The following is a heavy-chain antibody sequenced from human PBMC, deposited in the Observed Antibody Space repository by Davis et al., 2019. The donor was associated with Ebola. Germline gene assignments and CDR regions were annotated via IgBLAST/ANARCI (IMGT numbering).Heavy chain of an antibody. CDR1: GYSFTSYW. J-gene: IGHJ4*02. CDR3: ARLDGPYSSSPWYFDY. Sequence: GESLKISCKGSGYSFTSYWIGWVRQLPGKSLEWMGIIYPGDSDTRYSPSFQGQVTISADKSISTAYLQWSSLKASDTAMYYCARLDGPYSSSPWYFDYWGQGTLVTVSS. V-gene: IGHV5-51*01. D-gene: IGHD6-6*01. CDR2: IYPGDSDT.